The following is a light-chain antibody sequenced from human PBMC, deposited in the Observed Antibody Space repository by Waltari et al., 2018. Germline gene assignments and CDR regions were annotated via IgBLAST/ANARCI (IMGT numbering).Light chain of an antibody. CDR2: EAS. CDR1: SSDVGGYNL. Sequence: QSALAQPASVSGSPGQTITIYCTGTSSDVGGYNLVSWYQQYPGKAPKLMIYEASKRPSGVSNRFSGSKSCNTASLTISGLQAEDEADYYCCSYAPSGTFVFGTGTKVTVL. CDR3: CSYAPSGTFV. V-gene: IGLV2-23*01. J-gene: IGLJ1*01.